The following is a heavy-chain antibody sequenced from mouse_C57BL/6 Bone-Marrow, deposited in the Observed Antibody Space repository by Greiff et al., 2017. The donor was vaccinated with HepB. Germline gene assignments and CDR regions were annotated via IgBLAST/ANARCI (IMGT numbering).Heavy chain of an antibody. CDR1: GYTFTDHT. J-gene: IGHJ1*03. CDR2: IYPRDGST. V-gene: IGHV1-78*01. CDR3: ARSRGYYGSKGYWYFDV. D-gene: IGHD1-1*01. Sequence: VQLQQSDAELVKPGASVKISCKVSGYTFTDHTIHWMKQRPEQGLEWIGYIYPRDGSTKYNEKFKSKATLTVDTSSSTAYMQLSSLTSEDSAVYYCARSRGYYGSKGYWYFDVWGTGTTVTVSS.